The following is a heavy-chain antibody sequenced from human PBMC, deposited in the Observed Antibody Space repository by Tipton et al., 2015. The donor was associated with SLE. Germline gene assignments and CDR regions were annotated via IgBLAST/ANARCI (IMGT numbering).Heavy chain of an antibody. CDR2: KYISGTS. CDR3: ARAPGLDRDYYYYYYMDV. CDR1: GDSVTSGLYY. D-gene: IGHD3/OR15-3a*01. J-gene: IGHJ6*03. Sequence: LSLPFSFSGDSVTSGLYYWSWIRQAAGKGLEWIGRKYISGTSNHNPSLKSRVTISVDTSKNEFSLKLSSVTAADTAVYYCARAPGLDRDYYYYYYMDVWGKGTTVTVSS. V-gene: IGHV4-61*02.